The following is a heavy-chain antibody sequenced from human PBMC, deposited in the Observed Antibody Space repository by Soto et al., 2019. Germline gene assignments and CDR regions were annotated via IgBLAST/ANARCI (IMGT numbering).Heavy chain of an antibody. CDR1: GGSISSSSYY. CDR3: ATGLAYYDSSAGGSWFDP. V-gene: IGHV4-39*01. CDR2: IYYSGST. J-gene: IGHJ5*02. Sequence: PSETLSLTCTVSGGSISSSSYYWGWIRQPPGKGLEWIGSIYYSGSTYYNPSLKSRVTISVDTSKNQFSLKLSSVTAADTAVYYCATGLAYYDSSAGGSWFDPWGQGTLVTVS. D-gene: IGHD3-22*01.